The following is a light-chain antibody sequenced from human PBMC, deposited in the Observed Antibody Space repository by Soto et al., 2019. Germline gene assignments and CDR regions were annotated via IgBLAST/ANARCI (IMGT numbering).Light chain of an antibody. J-gene: IGLJ2*01. CDR1: SSDVGGYNY. CDR3: SSYTSSSTVV. V-gene: IGLV2-14*01. CDR2: DVS. Sequence: QSVLTQPASVSGSPGQSITISCTGTSSDVGGYNYVSWYQQHPGKAPKRMIYDVSNRPSGVSNRFSGSKSGNTASLTISGLQAEDEADYYSSSYTSSSTVVFGGGTKLTVL.